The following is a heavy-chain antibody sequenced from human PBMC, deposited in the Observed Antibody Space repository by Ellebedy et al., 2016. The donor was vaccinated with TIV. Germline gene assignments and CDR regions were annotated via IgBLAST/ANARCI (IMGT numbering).Heavy chain of an antibody. CDR2: TFYSGGT. D-gene: IGHD3-22*01. V-gene: IGHV4-59*08. Sequence: SETLSLTCTVSGGSISNYYWSWIRQSPGKGLEWIGYTFYSGGTKYNPSLSSRVSISVDTSKNQFSLKLSSVTAADTAVYYCARLQMYYYDSSGYAFDPWGQGTLVTVSS. CDR3: ARLQMYYYDSSGYAFDP. J-gene: IGHJ5*02. CDR1: GGSISNYY.